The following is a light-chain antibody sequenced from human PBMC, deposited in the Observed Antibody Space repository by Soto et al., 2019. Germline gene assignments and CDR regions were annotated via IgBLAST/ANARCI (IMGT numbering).Light chain of an antibody. V-gene: IGKV3-15*01. CDR2: SAS. CDR3: QQGHNWPLT. J-gene: IGKJ2*01. Sequence: EIAMTQSPATLSVSPGERATLSCRASQSISTELAWYQQIPGQPPRFLIYSASTRATGVPARFTGSGSGSEFTLTISGLQSEDFAIYYCQQGHNWPLTFGQGTRLEI. CDR1: QSISTE.